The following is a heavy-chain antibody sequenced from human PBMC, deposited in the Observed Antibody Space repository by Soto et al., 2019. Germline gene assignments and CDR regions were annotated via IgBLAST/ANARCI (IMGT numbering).Heavy chain of an antibody. D-gene: IGHD1-26*01. CDR3: ARDGGRHSGGMDY. CDR2: IIPIFGTA. CDR1: GGTFSSYS. Sequence: QVQLVQSGAEVKKPGSSVKVSCKASGGTFSSYSINWVRQAPGQGLEWMGEIIPIFGTANYAQKFQGRVTITADESMSTAYMELSSLRSEDTAVYYCARDGGRHSGGMDYWGQGTLVTVSS. V-gene: IGHV1-69*01. J-gene: IGHJ4*02.